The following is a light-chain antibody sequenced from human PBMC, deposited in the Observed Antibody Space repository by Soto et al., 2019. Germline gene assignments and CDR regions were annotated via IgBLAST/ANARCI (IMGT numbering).Light chain of an antibody. CDR3: QQYDSSPWT. CDR2: GAS. CDR1: HSVSSSF. J-gene: IGKJ1*01. V-gene: IGKV3-20*01. Sequence: EMVLTQSPGTLSLSPGERATLSCRASHSVSSSFLAWYQQKPGQAPRLLIYGASSRATGIPDRFRGSGSGTDFTLTISRLEPEDFAVYYCQQYDSSPWTFGQWAMVEIK.